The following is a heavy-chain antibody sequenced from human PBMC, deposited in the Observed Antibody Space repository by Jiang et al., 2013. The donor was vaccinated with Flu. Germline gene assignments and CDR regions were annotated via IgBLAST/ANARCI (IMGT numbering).Heavy chain of an antibody. CDR1: GTFIISGSNF. V-gene: IGHV4-31*03. CDR3: ARDALRSGYSDL. CDR2: IDYRGTT. Sequence: SGSGLVKPSQTLSLTCTVSGTFIISGSNFWSWIRQSPGRGLEWIGHIDYRGTTDYNPSLKNRVTMSVDTFKNKFSLILTSVTVADTALYFCARDALRSGYSDLWGQGDLLTVSS. D-gene: IGHD3-3*01. J-gene: IGHJ5*02.